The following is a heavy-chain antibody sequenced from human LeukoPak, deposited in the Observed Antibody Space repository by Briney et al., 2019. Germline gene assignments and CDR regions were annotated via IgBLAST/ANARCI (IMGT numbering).Heavy chain of an antibody. J-gene: IGHJ6*03. CDR2: IKTDGTST. Sequence: GGSLRLSCAASGFTFSSKRMHWVRQVPGKGLVWVSRIKTDGTSTSYADSVKGRFTISRDNAKNTLYLQMNSLRAEDTAVYYCARGRADYDYWSGYYHYMDVWGKGTMVTVSS. CDR3: ARGRADYDYWSGYYHYMDV. D-gene: IGHD3-3*01. V-gene: IGHV3-74*01. CDR1: GFTFSSKR.